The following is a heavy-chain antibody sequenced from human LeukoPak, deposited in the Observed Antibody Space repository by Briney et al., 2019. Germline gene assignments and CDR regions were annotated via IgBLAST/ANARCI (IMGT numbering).Heavy chain of an antibody. Sequence: GGSLRLSCAASGFTFSSYAMSWVRQAPGKGLEWVSAISGSGDSTYYADSVKGRVTMSRDNFRNKLYLQMSSLRAEDTAVYYCAKDGLLGSKGDYWGQGTLVIVSS. CDR2: ISGSGDST. J-gene: IGHJ4*02. D-gene: IGHD2-2*01. CDR3: AKDGLLGSKGDY. V-gene: IGHV3-23*01. CDR1: GFTFSSYA.